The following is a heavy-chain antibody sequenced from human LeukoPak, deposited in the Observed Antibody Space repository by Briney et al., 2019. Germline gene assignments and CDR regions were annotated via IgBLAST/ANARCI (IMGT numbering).Heavy chain of an antibody. CDR1: SGSFIDYS. Sequence: PSETLSLTCSVSSGSFIDYSWSWIRQPPGKGLEWIGEINHSGITNYNPSLESRITMSVDTSKNQFSLKLSSVTAADTAVYYCARHRATGITMVRGVPSPLDYWGQGTLVTVSS. D-gene: IGHD3-10*01. J-gene: IGHJ4*02. V-gene: IGHV4-34*01. CDR3: ARHRATGITMVRGVPSPLDY. CDR2: INHSGIT.